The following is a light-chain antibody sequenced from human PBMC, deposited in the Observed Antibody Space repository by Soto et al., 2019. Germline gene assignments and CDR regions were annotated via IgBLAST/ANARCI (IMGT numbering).Light chain of an antibody. CDR1: QSVGDY. Sequence: EIVLTQSPATLSLSPGERATLSCRASQSVGDYLGWYQQKPGQAPRLLIYDASQRATGVPARFSASGSGTDFTLTISSLEPEDFAIYYCQQREDWPRAFGGGXKVEFK. J-gene: IGKJ4*01. CDR3: QQREDWPRA. V-gene: IGKV3-11*01. CDR2: DAS.